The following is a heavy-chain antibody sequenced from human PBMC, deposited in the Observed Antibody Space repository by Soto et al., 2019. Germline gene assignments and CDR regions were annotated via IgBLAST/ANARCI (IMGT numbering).Heavy chain of an antibody. V-gene: IGHV4-31*03. CDR3: ARTTSYDIFTASYSLMDV. CDR2: ISDRGSS. J-gene: IGHJ4*02. CDR1: GGSISSGSFY. Sequence: QVQLQESGPGLVKPSQTLTLTCTVSGGSISSGSFYWSWIRQHPGKGLERIGHISDRGSSYSNPTRQSRFTITVHTSTPPFSLKLSALTAADPAVYFCARTTSYDIFTASYSLMDVWGQGTLVTVSS. D-gene: IGHD3-9*01.